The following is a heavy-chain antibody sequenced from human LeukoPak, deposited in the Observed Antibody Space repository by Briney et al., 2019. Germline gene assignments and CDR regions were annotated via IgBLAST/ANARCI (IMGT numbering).Heavy chain of an antibody. J-gene: IGHJ4*02. D-gene: IGHD4-17*01. CDR2: MSGSGGNT. Sequence: GGSLRLSCAASGFTFNSYALSWVRQAPGKGLEWVSAMSGSGGNTYYADSVKGRFTISRDNSKNTLYLQMNSLRAEDTAVYYCAKDSGDYDDWGQGTLVTVSS. CDR3: AKDSGDYDD. V-gene: IGHV3-23*01. CDR1: GFTFNSYA.